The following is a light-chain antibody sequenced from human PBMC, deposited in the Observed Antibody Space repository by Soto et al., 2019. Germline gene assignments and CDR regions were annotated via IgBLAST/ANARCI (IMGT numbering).Light chain of an antibody. CDR2: AAS. V-gene: IGKV1D-12*01. CDR3: QQTNSFPPT. Sequence: DIQMTQSPFSVSAYVGDRVTITCRASQDISRWLAWYQQKPGKAPNLLIYAASSLQSGVPSRFSGSGSGTDFTLTISSLQPEDFATYYCQQTNSFPPTFGQGTRLEIK. CDR1: QDISRW. J-gene: IGKJ5*01.